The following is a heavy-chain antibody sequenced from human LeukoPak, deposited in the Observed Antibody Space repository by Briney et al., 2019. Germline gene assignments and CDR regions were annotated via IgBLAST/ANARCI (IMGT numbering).Heavy chain of an antibody. Sequence: PSETLSLTCTVSGGSISSNYWSWIRQPPGKGLEWIGYIYYSGSTNYNPSLKSRVTISVDTSKNQYSLKLSSVTAADTAVYYCAREAAYYGMDVWGKGTTVTVSS. CDR1: GGSISSNY. CDR2: IYYSGST. CDR3: AREAAYYGMDV. J-gene: IGHJ6*04. D-gene: IGHD6-13*01. V-gene: IGHV4-59*01.